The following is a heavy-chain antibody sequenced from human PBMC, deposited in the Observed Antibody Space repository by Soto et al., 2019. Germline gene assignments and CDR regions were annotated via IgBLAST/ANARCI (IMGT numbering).Heavy chain of an antibody. J-gene: IGHJ4*02. D-gene: IGHD3-22*01. Sequence: PGGSLRLSCVASGFTFGRYAMHWVRQPPGRGLEWVAVILYTGANTYYVGSVRGRFTISRDNSKNTLYLQMNSLRAEDTAMYYCAKHMDDSGYFYVEGADHWGQGTLVTVSS. CDR3: AKHMDDSGYFYVEGADH. V-gene: IGHV3-30*18. CDR1: GFTFGRYA. CDR2: ILYTGANT.